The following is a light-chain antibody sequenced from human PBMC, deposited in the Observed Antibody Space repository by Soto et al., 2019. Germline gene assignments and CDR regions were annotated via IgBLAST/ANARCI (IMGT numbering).Light chain of an antibody. CDR2: GNS. J-gene: IGLJ2*01. Sequence: QSVLTQPPSVSGAPGQRVTISCTGSSSNIGAGYDVHWYQQFPGTAPKLLIFGNSNRPSGVPDRFSGSKSGTSASLAITGLQAEDEADYYCQSYDISLIGSVVFGGGTKVTVL. CDR1: SSNIGAGYD. CDR3: QSYDISLIGSVV. V-gene: IGLV1-40*01.